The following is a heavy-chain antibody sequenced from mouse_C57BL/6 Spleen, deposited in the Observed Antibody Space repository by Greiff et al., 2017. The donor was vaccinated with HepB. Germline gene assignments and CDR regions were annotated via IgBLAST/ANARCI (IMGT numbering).Heavy chain of an antibody. CDR2: INPGSGGT. Sequence: QVHVKQSGAELVRPGTSVKVSCKASGYAFTNYLIEWVKQRPGQGLEWIGVINPGSGGTNYNEKFKGKATLTADKSSSTAYMQLSSLTSEDSAVYFCARGDSNYEGGYFDYWGQGTTLTVSS. D-gene: IGHD2-5*01. J-gene: IGHJ2*01. V-gene: IGHV1-54*01. CDR3: ARGDSNYEGGYFDY. CDR1: GYAFTNYL.